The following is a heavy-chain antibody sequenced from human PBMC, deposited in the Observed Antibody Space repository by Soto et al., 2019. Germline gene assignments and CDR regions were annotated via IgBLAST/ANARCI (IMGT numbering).Heavy chain of an antibody. CDR1: GFTFSSYA. Sequence: GGSLRLSCAASGFTFSSYAMSWVRQAPGKGLEWVSAISGSGGSTYYADSVKGRFTISRDNSKNTLYLQMNSLRAEDTAVYYCVKPLHGCSGGSCYSHYYYYGMDVWGQGTTVTVSS. CDR3: VKPLHGCSGGSCYSHYYYYGMDV. J-gene: IGHJ6*02. CDR2: ISGSGGST. V-gene: IGHV3-23*01. D-gene: IGHD2-15*01.